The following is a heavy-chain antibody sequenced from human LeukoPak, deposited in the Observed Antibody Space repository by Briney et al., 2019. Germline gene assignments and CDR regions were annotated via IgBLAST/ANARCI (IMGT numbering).Heavy chain of an antibody. Sequence: GGSLRLSCAASGFTVSSNYMSWVRQAPGKGLEWVSVIYSDGSTYYADSVKGRFTISRDNSKNTLYLQMNSLRAEDTAVYYCARGVDILTPFDYWGKGTLVTVSS. D-gene: IGHD3-9*01. CDR2: IYSDGST. CDR3: ARGVDILTPFDY. V-gene: IGHV3-53*01. J-gene: IGHJ4*02. CDR1: GFTVSSNY.